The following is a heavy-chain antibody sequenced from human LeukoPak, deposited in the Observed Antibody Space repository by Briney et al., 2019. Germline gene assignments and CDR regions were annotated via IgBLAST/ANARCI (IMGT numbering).Heavy chain of an antibody. D-gene: IGHD1-14*01. J-gene: IGHJ4*02. CDR3: AREGGYDLPLDH. Sequence: SKTLSLTCGLSGGSVTTANWWTSVPQPPRKGLDWIVEVQLDGRTTYNPSSTSRLTMSVDLSENHISLKLTSGTAADMAVYYCAREGGYDLPLDHAGPGTLVTVS. CDR2: VQLDGRT. V-gene: IGHV4-4*02. CDR1: GGSVTTANW.